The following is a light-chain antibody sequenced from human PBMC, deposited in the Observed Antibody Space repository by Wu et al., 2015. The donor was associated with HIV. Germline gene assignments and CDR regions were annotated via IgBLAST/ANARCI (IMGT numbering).Light chain of an antibody. J-gene: IGKJ1*01. CDR1: ESVASNY. CDR2: GAS. CDR3: QKYNTAPWT. Sequence: EIVLTQSPGTLSLSPGERATLACRASESVASNYVAWYQHKPGQAPRLLMFGASARATGIPDRFSGSGSGTDFTLTISSLQPEDVATYYCQKYNTAPWTFGQGTKVEMK. V-gene: IGKV3-20*01.